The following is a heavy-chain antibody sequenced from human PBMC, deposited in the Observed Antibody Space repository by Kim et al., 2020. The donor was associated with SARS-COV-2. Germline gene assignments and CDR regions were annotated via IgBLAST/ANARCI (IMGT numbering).Heavy chain of an antibody. V-gene: IGHV3-74*03. Sequence: GGSLRLSCAASGFTFSSLWMHWVRQTPGKGLEWVSGINSAGTTTTYADSVKGRFTISRDNARDPLSMQMSSQRDDETAVYYCVRGGVTGYLFDHCVQG. J-gene: IGHJ1*01. CDR3: VRGGVTGYLFDH. D-gene: IGHD3-9*01. CDR2: INSAGTTT. CDR1: GFTFSSLW.